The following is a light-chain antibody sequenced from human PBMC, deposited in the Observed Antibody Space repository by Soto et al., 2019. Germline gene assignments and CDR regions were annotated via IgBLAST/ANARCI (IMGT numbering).Light chain of an antibody. CDR1: QSVSSY. CDR3: QQRSNWPPYT. Sequence: EIVLTQSPATLSLSPGERATLSCRARQSVSSYLAWYQQKPGQAPRLLIYDASNRATGIPARFSGSGSGTDLTLTISSLEPEDFAVYYCQQRSNWPPYTFGQGTKLEI. CDR2: DAS. V-gene: IGKV3-11*01. J-gene: IGKJ2*01.